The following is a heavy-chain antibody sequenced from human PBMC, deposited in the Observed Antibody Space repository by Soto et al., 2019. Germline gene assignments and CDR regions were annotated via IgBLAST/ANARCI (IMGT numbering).Heavy chain of an antibody. CDR1: GFTFGETG. V-gene: IGHV3-74*01. Sequence: GGSLGLSCAAPGFTFGETGIHWVRQGPGKGLEWVSRIKRDGSTTNYADSVKGRFTISRDNAKNTLYLEMNSLRVEDTADYYCARGAINYYYEDFWGKGTTVTVSS. CDR2: IKRDGSTT. CDR3: ARGAINYYYEDF. J-gene: IGHJ6*03.